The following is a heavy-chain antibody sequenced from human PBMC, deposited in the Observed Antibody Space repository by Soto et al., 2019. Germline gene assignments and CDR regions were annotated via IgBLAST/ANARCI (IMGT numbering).Heavy chain of an antibody. CDR1: GFTFSSYA. CDR3: AKVENQYSGSPIDEAEYFQH. V-gene: IGHV3-23*01. CDR2: ISGSGGST. Sequence: GGSLRLSCAASGFTFSSYAMSWVRQAPGKGLEWVSAISGSGGSTYYADSVKGRFTISRDNSKNTLYLQMNSLRAEDTAVYYCAKVENQYSGSPIDEAEYFQHWGQGTLVTVSS. D-gene: IGHD1-26*01. J-gene: IGHJ1*01.